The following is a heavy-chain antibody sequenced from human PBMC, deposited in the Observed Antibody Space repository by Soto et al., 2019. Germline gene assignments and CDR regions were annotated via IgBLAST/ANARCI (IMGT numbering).Heavy chain of an antibody. Sequence: GGSLILSCAAAGFTFGTEARSWVREAPRKWPEWASAISANGGDYTYDADSVKGRFTISRDNSKNTLYLQTNSLRAEDTAVYYCVPLCRYCSTTTQSWGQGTLVTVSS. J-gene: IGHJ4*02. D-gene: IGHD2-2*01. V-gene: IGHV3-23*01. CDR2: ISANGGDYT. CDR3: VPLCRYCSTTTQS. CDR1: GFTFGTEA.